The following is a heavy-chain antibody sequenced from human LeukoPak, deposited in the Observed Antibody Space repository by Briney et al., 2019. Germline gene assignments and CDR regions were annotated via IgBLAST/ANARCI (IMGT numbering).Heavy chain of an antibody. J-gene: IGHJ4*02. CDR3: AGTPRTYYYDSSGYLGEI. CDR1: GYTFTSYG. CDR2: ISAYNGNT. V-gene: IGHV1-18*01. Sequence: ASVKVSCKASGYTFTSYGISWVRQAPGQGLEWMGWISAYNGNTNYAQKFQGRVTITADKSTSTAYMELSSLRSEDTAVYYCAGTPRTYYYDSSGYLGEIWGQGTLVTVSS. D-gene: IGHD3-22*01.